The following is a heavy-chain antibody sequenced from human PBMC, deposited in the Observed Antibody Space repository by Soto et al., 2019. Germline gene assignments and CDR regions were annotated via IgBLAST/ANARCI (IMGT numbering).Heavy chain of an antibody. CDR2: ISSSSSDT. CDR3: ARRRPTGYYNY. J-gene: IGHJ4*02. D-gene: IGHD3-9*01. CDR1: GFPFSDYY. Sequence: QVQLVESGGDLVKPGGSLRLSCAAPGFPFSDYYMSWIRQAPGKGLEWVSSISSSSSDTNYAQSVKGRFTISRDNAKNSLHLQMNSLTAEDTAVYYCARRRPTGYYNYWGQGTLVTVSA. V-gene: IGHV3-11*05.